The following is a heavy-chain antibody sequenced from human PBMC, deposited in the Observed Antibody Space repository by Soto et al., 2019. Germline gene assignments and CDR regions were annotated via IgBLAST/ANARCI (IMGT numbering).Heavy chain of an antibody. CDR1: GGSISSYY. J-gene: IGHJ6*02. CDR2: IYYSGST. D-gene: IGHD3-16*01. V-gene: IGHV4-59*01. CDR3: ARSAYHLGYYYGMGV. Sequence: LSLTCTVSGGSISSYYWSWIRQPPGKGLEWIGNIYYSGSTNYNPSLKSRVTISIDTSKNQFSLKLSSVTAADTAVYFCARSAYHLGYYYGMGVWGQGTTVTVSS.